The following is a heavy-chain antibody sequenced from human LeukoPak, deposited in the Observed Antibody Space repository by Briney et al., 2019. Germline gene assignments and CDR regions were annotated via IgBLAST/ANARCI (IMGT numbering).Heavy chain of an antibody. J-gene: IGHJ4*02. CDR1: GGSVSSYY. V-gene: IGHV4-59*02. D-gene: IGHD1-26*01. CDR3: ARWDSGSYFLDY. CDR2: IYYSGST. Sequence: SETLSLTCTVSGGSVSSYYWNWLRQPPGKGLAWIGYIYYSGSTNYNPSLKSRVTISVDTSKNQFSLKLNSVTAADTAVYYCARWDSGSYFLDYWGQGTLVTVSS.